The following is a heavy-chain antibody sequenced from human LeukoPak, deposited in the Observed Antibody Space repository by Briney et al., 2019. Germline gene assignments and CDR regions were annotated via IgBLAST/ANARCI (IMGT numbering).Heavy chain of an antibody. CDR1: GGSFSGYY. CDR2: INHSGST. J-gene: IGHJ4*02. V-gene: IGHV4-34*01. CDR3: ARASMVRGVIVY. Sequence: PSETLSLTCAVYGGSFSGYYWSWIRQPPGKGLEWIGEINHSGSTNYNLSLKSRVTISVDTSKNQFSLKLSSVTAADTAVYYCARASMVRGVIVYWGQGTLVTVSS. D-gene: IGHD3-10*01.